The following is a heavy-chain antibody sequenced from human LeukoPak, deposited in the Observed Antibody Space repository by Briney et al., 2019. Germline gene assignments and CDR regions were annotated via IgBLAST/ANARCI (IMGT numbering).Heavy chain of an antibody. J-gene: IGHJ6*02. CDR1: GGTFSSYT. CDR2: IIPILGIA. Sequence: SVKVSCKASGGTFSSYTISWVRQAPGQGLEWMGRIIPILGIANYAQKFQGRVTITADKSTSTAYMELSSLRSEDTAVYYCARDPYYYGSGSFPYYYYYGMDAWGQGTTVTVSS. V-gene: IGHV1-69*04. D-gene: IGHD3-10*01. CDR3: ARDPYYYGSGSFPYYYYYGMDA.